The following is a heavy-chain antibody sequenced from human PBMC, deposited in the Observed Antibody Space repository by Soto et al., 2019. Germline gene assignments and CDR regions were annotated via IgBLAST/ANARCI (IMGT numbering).Heavy chain of an antibody. CDR3: ARWAAAGTKRGAYYYYGMDV. CDR1: GGSISSSSYY. D-gene: IGHD6-13*01. Sequence: SETLSLTCTVSGGSISSSSYYWGWIRQPPGKGLEWIGSIYYSGSTYYNPSLKSRVTISVDTSKNQFSLKLSSVTAADTAVYYCARWAAAGTKRGAYYYYGMDVWGQGTTVTVSS. CDR2: IYYSGST. J-gene: IGHJ6*02. V-gene: IGHV4-39*01.